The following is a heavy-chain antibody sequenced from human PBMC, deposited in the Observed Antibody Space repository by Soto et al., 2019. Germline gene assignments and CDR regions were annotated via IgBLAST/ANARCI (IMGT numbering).Heavy chain of an antibody. D-gene: IGHD6-19*01. CDR1: GFTFSSYA. CDR2: ISSNGGST. V-gene: IGHV3-64*01. Sequence: GGSLRLSCAASGFTFSSYAMHWVRQAPGKGLEYVSAISSNGGSTYYANSVKGRFTISRDNSRNTLYLQMGSLRAEDMAVYYCARNSREGGWLYYYYYMDVWGKGTTVTVSS. CDR3: ARNSREGGWLYYYYYMDV. J-gene: IGHJ6*03.